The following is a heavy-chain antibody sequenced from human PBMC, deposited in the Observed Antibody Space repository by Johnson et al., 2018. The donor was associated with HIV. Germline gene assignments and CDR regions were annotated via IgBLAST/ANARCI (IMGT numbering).Heavy chain of an antibody. CDR2: ISWNSGNI. Sequence: VQLVESGGGLVKPGGSLRLSCAASGFTFDDYAMHWVRQGPGKGLEWVSGISWNSGNIGYADSVKGRFTISRDNAKNSLYLQMNSLRAEDAALYYCARGGRAKDAFDIWGQGTMVTVSS. J-gene: IGHJ3*02. CDR1: GFTFDDYA. D-gene: IGHD3-16*01. V-gene: IGHV3-9*01. CDR3: ARGGRAKDAFDI.